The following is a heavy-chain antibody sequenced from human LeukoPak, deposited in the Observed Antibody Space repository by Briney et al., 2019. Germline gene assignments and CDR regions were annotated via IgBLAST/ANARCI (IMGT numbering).Heavy chain of an antibody. Sequence: SETLSLTCSVSGGSISSYYWSWIRQPPGKGLEWIGEINHSGSTNYNPSLKSRVTISVDTSKNQFSLKLSSVTAADTAVYYCARGMLAPYYFDYWGQGTLVTVSS. J-gene: IGHJ4*02. CDR1: GGSISSYY. CDR3: ARGMLAPYYFDY. V-gene: IGHV4-34*01. D-gene: IGHD2-15*01. CDR2: INHSGST.